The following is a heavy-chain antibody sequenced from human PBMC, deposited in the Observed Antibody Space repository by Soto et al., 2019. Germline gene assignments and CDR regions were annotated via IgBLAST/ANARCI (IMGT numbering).Heavy chain of an antibody. CDR1: GFSLSRHG. V-gene: IGHV3-33*05. D-gene: IGHD3-3*01. J-gene: IGHJ5*02. CDR2: ILYDGKNK. CDR3: ARSRDGYYHGLS. Sequence: QVQLVESGGGVVQPGGSLRLSCAASGFSLSRHGMHWVRQAPRKGLEWVAVILYDGKNKDYADSVKGRFTVSRDDSKNTVYLQLNSLRAEDTAVYYCARSRDGYYHGLSWGQGTLVTVSS.